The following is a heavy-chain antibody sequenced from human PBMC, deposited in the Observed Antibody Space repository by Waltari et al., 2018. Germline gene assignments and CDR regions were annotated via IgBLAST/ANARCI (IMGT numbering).Heavy chain of an antibody. V-gene: IGHV3-74*01. CDR2: ITSDGSNT. Sequence: EVQLVESGGGLVQPGGSLRLSCAASGFTFGRSRMYWVRQAPGTGLAWVSHITSDGSNTGYADSVKGRFTISRDNAKNTLYMEMNSLRDEDTAVYYCVRDRGMDAWGQGTTVTVSS. J-gene: IGHJ6*02. CDR1: GFTFGRSR. CDR3: VRDRGMDA.